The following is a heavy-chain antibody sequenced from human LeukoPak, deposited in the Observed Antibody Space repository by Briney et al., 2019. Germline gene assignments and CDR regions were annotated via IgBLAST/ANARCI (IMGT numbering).Heavy chain of an antibody. Sequence: GGSLRLSCAASGFTVSSNYMSWVRQAPGKGLEWVSVIYSGGSTYYADSVKGRFTISRDNAKNSLYLQMNSLRAEDTAVYYCARAHNWKYGTFDYWGQGTLVTVSS. CDR3: ARAHNWKYGTFDY. J-gene: IGHJ4*02. CDR2: IYSGGST. D-gene: IGHD1-7*01. CDR1: GFTVSSNY. V-gene: IGHV3-53*01.